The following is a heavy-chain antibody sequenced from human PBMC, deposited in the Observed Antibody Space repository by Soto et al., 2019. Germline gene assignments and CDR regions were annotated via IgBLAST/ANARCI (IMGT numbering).Heavy chain of an antibody. J-gene: IGHJ4*02. CDR3: ARDPMPTLAPHYLDY. CDR2: IWYDGSDK. D-gene: IGHD1-1*01. V-gene: IGHV3-33*01. Sequence: PGGSLRLSCAASGFSLRNNGIHWVRQAPGKGLEWVAVIWYDGSDKYYADSVKGRFTISRDNSRNILYLQMNSLRAQDTAVYYCARDPMPTLAPHYLDYWGQGTLVTVSS. CDR1: GFSLRNNG.